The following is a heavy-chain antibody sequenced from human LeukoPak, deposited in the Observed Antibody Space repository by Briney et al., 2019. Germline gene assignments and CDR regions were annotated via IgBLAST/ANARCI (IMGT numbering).Heavy chain of an antibody. J-gene: IGHJ4*02. V-gene: IGHV3-7*01. CDR3: ARVRCSSNSCFPDY. Sequence: GGSLRLSCAASGFTFSTYWMSWVRQAPGKGLEWVANIKQDGSDKYYVDSVKGRFTISRDNAKNSLFLQMNSLRAEDTAVYYCARVRCSSNSCFPDYWGQGTLVTVFS. CDR2: IKQDGSDK. D-gene: IGHD2-2*01. CDR1: GFTFSTYW.